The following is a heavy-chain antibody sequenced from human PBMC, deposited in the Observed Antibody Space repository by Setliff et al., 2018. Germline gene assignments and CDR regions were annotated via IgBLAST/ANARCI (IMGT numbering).Heavy chain of an antibody. Sequence: ASVKVSCKASGYTFTSYAMHWVRQAPGKRLEWMGWINAGNGNTKYSQKFQGRLTITQDTSKNQVVLTMTNLDPADTATYYCAHSVDYYDTSDYRPVDYWGQGTLVTVSS. CDR1: GYTFTSYA. CDR2: INAGNGNT. CDR3: AHSVDYYDTSDYRPVDY. D-gene: IGHD3-22*01. V-gene: IGHV1-3*01. J-gene: IGHJ4*02.